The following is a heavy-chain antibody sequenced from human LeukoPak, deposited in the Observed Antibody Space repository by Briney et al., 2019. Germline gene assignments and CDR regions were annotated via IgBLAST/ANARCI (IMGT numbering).Heavy chain of an antibody. CDR2: INPSGGST. CDR3: ARGGIAIFGVVTPYYMDV. J-gene: IGHJ6*03. CDR1: GYTFTSYY. D-gene: IGHD3-3*01. V-gene: IGHV1-46*01. Sequence: ASVKVSCKASGYTFTSYYMHWVRQAPGQGLEWMGIINPSGGSTSYAEKFQGRVTMTRDMSTSTVYMELSSLRSEDTAVYYCARGGIAIFGVVTPYYMDVWGKGTTVTVSS.